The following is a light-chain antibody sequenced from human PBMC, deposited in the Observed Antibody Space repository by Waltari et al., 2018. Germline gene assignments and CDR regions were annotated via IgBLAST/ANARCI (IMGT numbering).Light chain of an antibody. V-gene: IGLV1-51*02. CDR3: GTWDNTLRRV. CDR2: ENN. CDR1: RSNMGKNY. Sequence: QSVWAQPTSVSAAPGKKVTITCSGSRSNMGKNYVSWYQQLPGAAPKLLVYENNKRGSGVPDRFSGSKSGTSATLGITGLQTGDEADYYCGTWDNTLRRVFGTGTKVTVL. J-gene: IGLJ1*01.